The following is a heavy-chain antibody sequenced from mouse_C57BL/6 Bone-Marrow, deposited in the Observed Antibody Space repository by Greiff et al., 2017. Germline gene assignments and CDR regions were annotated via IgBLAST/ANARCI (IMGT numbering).Heavy chain of an antibody. D-gene: IGHD1-1*01. V-gene: IGHV3-6*01. CDR2: ISYDGSN. CDR1: GYSITSGYY. J-gene: IGHJ3*01. CDR3: ARGPIYYYGSSG. Sequence: ESGPGLVKPSQSLSLTCSVTGYSITSGYYWNWIRQFPGNKLEWMGYISYDGSNNYNPSLKNRISITRDTSKNQFFLKLNSVTTEDTATYYCARGPIYYYGSSGWGQGTLVTVSA.